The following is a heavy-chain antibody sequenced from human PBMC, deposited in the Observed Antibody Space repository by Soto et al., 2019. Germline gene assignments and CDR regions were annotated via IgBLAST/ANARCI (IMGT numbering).Heavy chain of an antibody. CDR1: GLSFSSYG. CDR3: ARDSYYHSSSGYSVFDY. Sequence: QVPLVESGGGVVQPGRSLRLSCTDSGLSFSSYGMHWFRQAPGEGLEWVAAISYAGSNKNYLASVEGRFTISRDNSKNTLYLQMNALRPEDTAVYYCARDSYYHSSSGYSVFDYWGQGTLVTVSS. J-gene: IGHJ4*02. CDR2: ISYAGSNK. V-gene: IGHV3-30*03. D-gene: IGHD3-3*02.